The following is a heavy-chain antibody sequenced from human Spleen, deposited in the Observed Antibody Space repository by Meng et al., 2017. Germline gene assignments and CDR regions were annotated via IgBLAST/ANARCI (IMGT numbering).Heavy chain of an antibody. Sequence: QVRLQQWGAGLLKPSETLPLTCAVYGGSFSDYYWSWIRQPPGKGLEWIGEINHSGSTNYNPSLESRATISVDTSQNNLSLKLSSVTAAGSAVYYCARGPTTMAHDFDYWGQGTLVTVSS. D-gene: IGHD4-11*01. CDR1: GGSFSDYY. CDR3: ARGPTTMAHDFDY. J-gene: IGHJ4*02. V-gene: IGHV4-34*01. CDR2: INHSGST.